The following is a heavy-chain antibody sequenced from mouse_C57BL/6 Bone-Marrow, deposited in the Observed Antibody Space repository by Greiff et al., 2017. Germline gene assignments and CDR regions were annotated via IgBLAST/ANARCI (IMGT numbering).Heavy chain of an antibody. CDR3: ARPGAMDY. CDR2: ISGGGGNT. Sequence: EVKVEESGGGLVKPGGSLKLSCAASGFTFSSYTMSWVRQTPEKRLEWVATISGGGGNTYYPDSVKGRFTISRDNAKNTLYLQVSSLRSEDTALYYCARPGAMDYWGQGTSVTVAS. J-gene: IGHJ4*01. V-gene: IGHV5-9*01. CDR1: GFTFSSYT.